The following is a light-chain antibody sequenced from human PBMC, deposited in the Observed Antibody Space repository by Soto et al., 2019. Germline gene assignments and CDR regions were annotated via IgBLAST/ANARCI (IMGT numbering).Light chain of an antibody. CDR2: GAS. Sequence: ERVMTQSPATLSASPGERVTLSCRASQSVASSVAWYQQKPGQAPRLILYGASTRATGFPARFSGSGSGTEFTLTISSLQSEDFAVYLCQQYHYWPITFGQGTHWRL. J-gene: IGKJ5*01. CDR3: QQYHYWPIT. V-gene: IGKV3-15*01. CDR1: QSVASS.